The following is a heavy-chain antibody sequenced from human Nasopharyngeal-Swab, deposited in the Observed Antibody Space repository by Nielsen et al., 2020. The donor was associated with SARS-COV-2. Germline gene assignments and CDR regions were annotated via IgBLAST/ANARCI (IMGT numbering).Heavy chain of an antibody. D-gene: IGHD6-6*01. J-gene: IGHJ6*03. V-gene: IGHV3-30*02. CDR2: IRYDGSNK. CDR3: AKGYSSSPSPYYYYYYMDV. Sequence: GESLKIFCAASGFTFSSYGMHWVRQAPGKGLEWVAFIRYDGSNKYYADSVKGRFTISRDNSKNTLYLQMNSLRAEDTAVYYCAKGYSSSPSPYYYYYYMDVWGKGTTVTVSS. CDR1: GFTFSSYG.